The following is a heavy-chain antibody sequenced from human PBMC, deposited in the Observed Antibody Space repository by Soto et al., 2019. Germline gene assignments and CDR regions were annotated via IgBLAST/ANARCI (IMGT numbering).Heavy chain of an antibody. D-gene: IGHD3-3*01. CDR3: ARESRFLEWLSLNWFDP. J-gene: IGHJ5*02. V-gene: IGHV3-48*02. CDR1: GFTFSSYS. CDR2: ISSSSSTI. Sequence: PGGSLRLSCAASGFTFSSYSMNWVRQAPGKGVEWVSYISSSSSTIYYADSVKGRFTISRDNAKNSLHLQMNSLRDEDTAVYYCARESRFLEWLSLNWFDPWGQGTLVTVSS.